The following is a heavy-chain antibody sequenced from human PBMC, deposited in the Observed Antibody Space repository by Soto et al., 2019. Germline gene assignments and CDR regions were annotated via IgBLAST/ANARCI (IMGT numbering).Heavy chain of an antibody. CDR2: IYPGDSDT. CDR1: GYSFTSYW. V-gene: IGHV5-51*01. J-gene: IGHJ4*02. Sequence: RGESLKISCKGSGYSFTSYWIGWVRQMPGKGLEWMGIIYPGDSDTRYSPSFQGQVTISADKSISTAYLQWSSLKASDTAMYYCAIHAGNSWKGDYFDYWGPGALVTVYS. D-gene: IGHD6-13*01. CDR3: AIHAGNSWKGDYFDY.